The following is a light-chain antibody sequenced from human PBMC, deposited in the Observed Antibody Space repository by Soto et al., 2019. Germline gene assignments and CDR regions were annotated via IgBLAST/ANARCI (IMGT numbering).Light chain of an antibody. CDR2: CAS. Sequence: EIVLTQSPGTLSLSPGERATLSCRASQSVSSSQLAWYQQKPGQAPRLLIYCASTTATGIPDRFSGGGSGTYFTLTISRLEPEDFAVYYCQQFGSSPEYTFGQGTKLEVK. CDR1: QSVSSSQ. J-gene: IGKJ2*01. CDR3: QQFGSSPEYT. V-gene: IGKV3-20*01.